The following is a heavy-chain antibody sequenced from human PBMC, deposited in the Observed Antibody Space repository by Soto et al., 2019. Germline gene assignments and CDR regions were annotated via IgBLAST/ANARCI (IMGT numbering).Heavy chain of an antibody. Sequence: EVQLVESGGGLVKPGGSLSLRLSCAASGFTFSTYTMNWVRQAPGKGLEWVSSISSSSTYIYYTDSVKGRFTISRDNAKNSLYLQMNSLRAEDTAVYYCAGSGGSMVRGGFAYWGQGTLVTVSS. CDR3: AGSGGSMVRGGFAY. CDR1: GFTFSTYT. CDR2: ISSSSTYI. V-gene: IGHV3-21*01. J-gene: IGHJ4*02. D-gene: IGHD3-10*01.